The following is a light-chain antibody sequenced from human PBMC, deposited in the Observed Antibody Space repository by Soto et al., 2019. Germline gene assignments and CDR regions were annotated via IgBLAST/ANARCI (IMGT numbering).Light chain of an antibody. CDR3: GTWDTSLSAGV. J-gene: IGLJ2*01. V-gene: IGLV1-51*01. Sequence: QSVLTQPPSVSAAPGQKVTISCSGSNSNIGNNYVAWYRQVPGTVPKLLIYDNYKRASGIPARFSGSKSGTSATLGITGLQTGDEADYYCGTWDTSLSAGVFGGGTTVTVL. CDR1: NSNIGNNY. CDR2: DNY.